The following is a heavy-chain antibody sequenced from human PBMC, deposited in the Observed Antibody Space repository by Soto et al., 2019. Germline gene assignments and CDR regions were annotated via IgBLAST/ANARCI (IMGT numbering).Heavy chain of an antibody. J-gene: IGHJ4*02. CDR3: ARDDYGDSNFDY. D-gene: IGHD4-17*01. V-gene: IGHV1-69*08. Sequence: QVQLVQSGAEVKKPGSSVKVSCKASGGTFSSYTISWVRQAPGQGLEWMGRIIPILGIANYAQKFQGRVTITADKSTSTAYMELSSLRSEDTAVYYCARDDYGDSNFDYWGQGTQVTVSS. CDR1: GGTFSSYT. CDR2: IIPILGIA.